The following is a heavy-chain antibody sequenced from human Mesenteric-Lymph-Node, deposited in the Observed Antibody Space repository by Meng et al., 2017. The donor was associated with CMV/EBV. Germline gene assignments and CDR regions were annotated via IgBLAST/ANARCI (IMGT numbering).Heavy chain of an antibody. V-gene: IGHV1-8*01. Sequence: ASVKVSCKASGYTFTSYDINWVRQATGQGLEWMGWVHPNSGNTGYAQKFQGRVTMSRDTSISTAYMELSRLRSDDTAVYYCAGSYCGGDCYLVYWGQGTLVTVSS. CDR3: AGSYCGGDCYLVY. CDR2: VHPNSGNT. D-gene: IGHD2-21*01. J-gene: IGHJ4*02. CDR1: GYTFTSYD.